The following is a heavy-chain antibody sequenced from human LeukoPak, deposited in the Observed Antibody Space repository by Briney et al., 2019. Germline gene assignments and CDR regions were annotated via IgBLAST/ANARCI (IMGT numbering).Heavy chain of an antibody. Sequence: GGSLRLSRAASGFTFSSYAMHGVRQAPAKGREWVAVISYDGSNKYYADSVKGRFTISRDNSKNTLYLQMNSLRAEDTAVYYCARDPLGYCSGGSCAGGYYFDYWGQGTLVTVSS. CDR3: ARDPLGYCSGGSCAGGYYFDY. CDR2: ISYDGSNK. D-gene: IGHD2-15*01. J-gene: IGHJ4*02. CDR1: GFTFSSYA. V-gene: IGHV3-30*04.